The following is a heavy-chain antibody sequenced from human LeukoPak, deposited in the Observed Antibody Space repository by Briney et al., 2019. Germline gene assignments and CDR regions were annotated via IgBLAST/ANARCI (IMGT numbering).Heavy chain of an antibody. V-gene: IGHV3-23*01. J-gene: IGHJ4*02. CDR3: ASFSGSYYNRGFFDS. Sequence: GGSLRLSCAASGFTFSSYAMSWVRQAPGKGLEWVSTISGSGGRTYYADSVKGRFTISRDNPKNMVYLQMNSLRAEDTAVYYCASFSGSYYNRGFFDSWGQGTLVTVSS. D-gene: IGHD3-10*01. CDR2: ISGSGGRT. CDR1: GFTFSSYA.